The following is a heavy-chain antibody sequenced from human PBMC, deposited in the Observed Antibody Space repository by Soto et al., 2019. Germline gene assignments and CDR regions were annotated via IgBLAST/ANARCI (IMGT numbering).Heavy chain of an antibody. CDR3: ARYGCSGGSCYSVDY. Sequence: QVQLVQSGAEVKKPGSSVKVSCKASGGTFSSYTISWVRQAPGQGLEWMGSIIPILGIANYAQKFQGRVTITADKSTSTAYMELSSLRSEDTAVYYCARYGCSGGSCYSVDYWGQGTLVTVSS. J-gene: IGHJ4*02. CDR2: IIPILGIA. CDR1: GGTFSSYT. V-gene: IGHV1-69*02. D-gene: IGHD2-15*01.